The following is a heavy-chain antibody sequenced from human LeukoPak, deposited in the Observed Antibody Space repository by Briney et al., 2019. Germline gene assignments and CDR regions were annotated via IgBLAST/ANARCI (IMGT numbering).Heavy chain of an antibody. CDR3: ARAWAMVTGFDY. CDR1: GGTFSSYA. J-gene: IGHJ4*02. V-gene: IGHV1-69*01. D-gene: IGHD5-18*01. CDR2: IIPIFGTA. Sequence: ASVKVSCKASGGTFSSYAISWVRQAPGQGLEWMGGIIPIFGTANYAQKFQGRVTITADESTSTAYMELSSLRSEGTAVYYCARAWAMVTGFDYWGQGTLVTVSS.